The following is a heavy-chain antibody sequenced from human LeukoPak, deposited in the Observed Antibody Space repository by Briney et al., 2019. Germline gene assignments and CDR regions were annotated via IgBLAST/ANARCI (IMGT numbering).Heavy chain of an antibody. J-gene: IGHJ4*02. CDR3: ARGSGGVFDY. CDR2: IYHSGST. D-gene: IGHD3-16*01. V-gene: IGHV4-30-2*01. CDR1: GGSISSGGYY. Sequence: KPSQTLSLTCTVSGGSISSGGYYWSWIRQPPGKGLEWIGYIYHSGSTYYNPSLKSRVTISVDRSKNQFSLKLSSVTAADTAVYYCARGSGGVFDYWGQGALVTVSS.